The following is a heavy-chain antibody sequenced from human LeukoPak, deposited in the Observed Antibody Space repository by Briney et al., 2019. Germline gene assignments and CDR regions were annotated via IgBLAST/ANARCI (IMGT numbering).Heavy chain of an antibody. V-gene: IGHV3-72*01. Sequence: GGSLRLSCAASGFTFSDHYMDWVRQAPGKGLEWVGRTRNKANSYTTEYAASVKGRFTISRDDSKNSLYLQMNSLKTEVTAVYYCVRVYSGSYYYFDYWGQGTLVTVSS. D-gene: IGHD1-26*01. CDR1: GFTFSDHY. CDR2: TRNKANSYTT. J-gene: IGHJ4*02. CDR3: VRVYSGSYYYFDY.